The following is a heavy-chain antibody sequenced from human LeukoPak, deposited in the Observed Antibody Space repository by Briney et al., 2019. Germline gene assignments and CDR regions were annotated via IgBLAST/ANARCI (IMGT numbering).Heavy chain of an antibody. CDR3: AKSSDCSSTSCYLPRDY. J-gene: IGHJ4*02. CDR2: ISPNGSTT. D-gene: IGHD2-2*01. CDR1: GFTFSSYG. Sequence: PGASLRLSCTASGFTFSSYGMHWVRQALGKGLEWMAFISPNGSTTYYADSVKGRYTITRDNSENTVYLQMNSLRAEDTAVYYCAKSSDCSSTSCYLPRDYWGQGTLVSVS. V-gene: IGHV3-30*02.